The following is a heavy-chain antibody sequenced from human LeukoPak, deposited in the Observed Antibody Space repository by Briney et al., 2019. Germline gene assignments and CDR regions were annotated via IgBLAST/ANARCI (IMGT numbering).Heavy chain of an antibody. J-gene: IGHJ4*02. D-gene: IGHD6-19*01. Sequence: GGSLRLSCAASGFTFSSYSMNWVRQAPGKGLEWVSYISSSSSTIYYADSVKGRFTISRDNAKNSLYLQMNSLRAEDTAVYYCARDFIAVAGSFDYWGQGTLVTVSS. CDR3: ARDFIAVAGSFDY. CDR1: GFTFSSYS. CDR2: ISSSSSTI. V-gene: IGHV3-48*04.